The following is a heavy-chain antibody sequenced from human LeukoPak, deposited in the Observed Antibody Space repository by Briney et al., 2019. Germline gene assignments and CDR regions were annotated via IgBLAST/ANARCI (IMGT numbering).Heavy chain of an antibody. CDR3: ARRVDSLAPFDY. J-gene: IGHJ4*02. Sequence: SETLSLTCAVYGGSFSGYYWSWIRQPPGKGLEWIGEINHSGSTNYNPSLKSRVTISVDKSKNQFSLKLSSVTAADTAVYYCARRVDSLAPFDYWGQGTLVTVSS. V-gene: IGHV4-34*01. CDR2: INHSGST. D-gene: IGHD6-13*01. CDR1: GGSFSGYY.